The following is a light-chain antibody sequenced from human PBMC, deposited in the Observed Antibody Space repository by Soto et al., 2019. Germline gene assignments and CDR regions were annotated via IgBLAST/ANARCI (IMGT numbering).Light chain of an antibody. CDR1: QSAGNF. CDR2: YIS. Sequence: IVMPQYTATLSVSPGETASLSCRASQSAGNFLAWYQQKPGQAPRLLIYYISTRATGIPARFSGSGSGTEFTLTINSLQSEDSAVYYCQQHNQWPITFGQGTRLEI. J-gene: IGKJ5*01. CDR3: QQHNQWPIT. V-gene: IGKV3D-15*01.